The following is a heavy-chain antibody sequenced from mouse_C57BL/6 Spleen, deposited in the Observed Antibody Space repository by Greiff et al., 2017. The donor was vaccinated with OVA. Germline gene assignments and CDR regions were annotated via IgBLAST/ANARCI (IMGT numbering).Heavy chain of an antibody. CDR1: GFSLSTFGMG. CDR2: IWWDDDK. Sequence: QVTLKECGPGILQPSQTLSLTCSFSGFSLSTFGMGVGWIRQPSGKGLEWLAHIWWDDDKYYNPALKSRLTISKDTSKNQVFLKIANVDTADTATYYCARIPDGSIDGPAWFAYWGQGTLVTVSA. CDR3: ARIPDGSIDGPAWFAY. D-gene: IGHD2-3*01. J-gene: IGHJ3*01. V-gene: IGHV8-8*01.